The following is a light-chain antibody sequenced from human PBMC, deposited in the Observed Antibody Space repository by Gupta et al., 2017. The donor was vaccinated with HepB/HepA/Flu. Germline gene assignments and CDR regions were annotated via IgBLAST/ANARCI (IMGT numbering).Light chain of an antibody. CDR2: DAS. CDR1: QDISNY. V-gene: IGKV1-33*01. J-gene: IGKJ4*01. Sequence: DIQMTQSPSSLSASVGDRVTITCQASQDISNYLNWYQQKPGKAPKLLIYDASNLETGVPSRFSGSGYGTDFTFTSSSLQHEDIETYYCQQYDNLLTFGGGTKVEIK. CDR3: QQYDNLLT.